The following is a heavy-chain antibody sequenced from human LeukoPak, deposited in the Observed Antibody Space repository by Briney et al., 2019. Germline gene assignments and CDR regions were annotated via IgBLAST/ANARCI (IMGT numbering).Heavy chain of an antibody. CDR1: GFTFSSYA. V-gene: IGHV3-64*01. CDR3: ARANYDSSGYFGY. J-gene: IGHJ4*02. Sequence: GSLRLSCAASGFTFSSYAMHWVRRAPGKGLEYVSAISSNGGSTYYANSVKGRFTISRDNSKNTLYLQMGSLRAEDMAVYYCARANYDSSGYFGYWGQGTLVTVSS. D-gene: IGHD3-22*01. CDR2: ISSNGGST.